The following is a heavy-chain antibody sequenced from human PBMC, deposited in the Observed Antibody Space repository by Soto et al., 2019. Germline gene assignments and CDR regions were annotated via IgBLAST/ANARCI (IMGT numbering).Heavy chain of an antibody. CDR2: IWYDGSNK. J-gene: IGHJ5*02. D-gene: IGHD6-13*01. V-gene: IGHV3-33*01. CDR1: GFTFSSYG. Sequence: QVQLVESGGGVVQPGRSLRLSCAASGFTFSSYGMHWVRQAPGKGLEWVAVIWYDGSNKYYADSVKGRFTISRDNSKNTLYLQMNGLRAEDTAVYYCARDYVSSSSWYGWFDPWGQGTLVTVSS. CDR3: ARDYVSSSSWYGWFDP.